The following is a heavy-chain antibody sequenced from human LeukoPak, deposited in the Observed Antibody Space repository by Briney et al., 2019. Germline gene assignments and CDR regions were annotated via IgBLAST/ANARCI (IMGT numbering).Heavy chain of an antibody. V-gene: IGHV4-4*07. J-gene: IGHJ6*03. CDR3: ARDSPPVDYYYYYYMDV. CDR2: IYTSGGT. Sequence: SETLSLTCTVSGGSISSYYWSWIRQPAGKGLEWIGRIYTSGGTNYNPSLKSRVTMSVDTSKNQFSLKLSSVTAADTAVYYCARDSPPVDYYYYYYMDVWGKGTTVTVSS. D-gene: IGHD3-9*01. CDR1: GGSISSYY.